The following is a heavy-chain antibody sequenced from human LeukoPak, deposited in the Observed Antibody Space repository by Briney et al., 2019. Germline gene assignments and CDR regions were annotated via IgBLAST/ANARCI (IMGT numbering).Heavy chain of an antibody. Sequence: GGSLRLSCAAYGFTFNNYAMNWVRQAPGKGLEWVSSISGGGETTYYADSAKGRFTISRDNSQNTLYLQMNSLRAEDTAVYYCARDYADYVGYFFFDYWGQGTLVTVSS. J-gene: IGHJ4*02. CDR2: ISGGGETT. CDR1: GFTFNNYA. D-gene: IGHD4-17*01. CDR3: ARDYADYVGYFFFDY. V-gene: IGHV3-23*01.